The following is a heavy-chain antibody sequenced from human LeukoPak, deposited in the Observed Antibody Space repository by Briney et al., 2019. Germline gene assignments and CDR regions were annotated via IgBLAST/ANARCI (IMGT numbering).Heavy chain of an antibody. D-gene: IGHD6-19*01. J-gene: IGHJ4*02. Sequence: GASVKVSCKASGYTFTGYYMHWVLQAPGQGLEWMGWINPNSGGTNYAQKFQGRVTMTRDTSISTAYMELSRLRSDDTAVYYCARELTAVAGTLGGYWGQGTLVTVSS. CDR2: INPNSGGT. CDR3: ARELTAVAGTLGGY. V-gene: IGHV1-2*02. CDR1: GYTFTGYY.